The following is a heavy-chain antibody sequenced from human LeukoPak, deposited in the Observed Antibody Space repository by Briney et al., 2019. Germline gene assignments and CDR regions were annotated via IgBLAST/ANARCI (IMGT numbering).Heavy chain of an antibody. CDR3: AGHDIAAAGMAHYY. J-gene: IGHJ4*02. CDR1: GYTFTSYG. V-gene: IGHV1-18*01. Sequence: ASVKISCKASGYTFTSYGISWVRQASGQGLEWMGWISAYNGNTNYAQKLQGRVTMTTDTSTSTAYMELRSLRSDDTAVYYCAGHDIAAAGMAHYYWGQGTLVTVSS. D-gene: IGHD6-13*01. CDR2: ISAYNGNT.